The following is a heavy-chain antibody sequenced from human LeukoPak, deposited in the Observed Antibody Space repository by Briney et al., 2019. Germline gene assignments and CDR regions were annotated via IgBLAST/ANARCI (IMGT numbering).Heavy chain of an antibody. J-gene: IGHJ4*02. Sequence: PSETLSLTCTVSGGSFSNYYWSWIRQPPGKGLEWIGYIFYSGNTNYNPSLKSRVTILVDTSKNQFTLKLSSVTAADTAIYYCASAPNEYFFDYWGQGTLVTVSS. CDR1: GGSFSNYY. V-gene: IGHV4-59*01. CDR2: IFYSGNT. CDR3: ASAPNEYFFDY.